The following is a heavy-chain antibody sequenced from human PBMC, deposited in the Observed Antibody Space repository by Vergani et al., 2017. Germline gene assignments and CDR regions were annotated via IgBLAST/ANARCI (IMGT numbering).Heavy chain of an antibody. J-gene: IGHJ4*02. Sequence: QVQLVESGGGVVQPGESLRLSCAASGFPFSTYVTHWVRQAPGKGLEWVAFLQKDGIDKFYAASVRGRFTISRDISKHPLYLEMNSLSAEDTALYHGVKDHPVFDEWGRGTLVSVS. CDR3: VKDHPVFDE. CDR1: GFPFSTYV. V-gene: IGHV3-30*02. CDR2: LQKDGIDK.